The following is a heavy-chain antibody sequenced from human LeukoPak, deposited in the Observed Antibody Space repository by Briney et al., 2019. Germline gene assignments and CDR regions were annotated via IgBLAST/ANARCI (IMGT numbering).Heavy chain of an antibody. CDR1: GGSFSGYY. Sequence: SETLSLTCAVYGGSFSGYYWSWIRQPPGKGLEWIGEINHSGSTDYNPSLKSRVTISVDTSKNQFSLKLSSVTAADTAVYYCARARTMVRGVYYFDYWGQGTLVTVSS. J-gene: IGHJ4*02. V-gene: IGHV4-34*01. CDR3: ARARTMVRGVYYFDY. CDR2: INHSGST. D-gene: IGHD3-10*01.